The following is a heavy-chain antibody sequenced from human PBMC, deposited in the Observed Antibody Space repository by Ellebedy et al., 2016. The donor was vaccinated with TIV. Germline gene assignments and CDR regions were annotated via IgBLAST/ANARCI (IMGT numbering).Heavy chain of an antibody. CDR2: ISAYNGNT. D-gene: IGHD4-23*01. CDR1: GYTFTSYG. Sequence: ASVKVSCXASGYTFTSYGISWVRQAPGQGLEWMGWISAYNGNTNYAQKLQGRVTMTTDTSTSTAYMELRSLRSDDTAVYYCARGSLPVISDAFDIWGQGTMVTVSS. CDR3: ARGSLPVISDAFDI. J-gene: IGHJ3*02. V-gene: IGHV1-18*01.